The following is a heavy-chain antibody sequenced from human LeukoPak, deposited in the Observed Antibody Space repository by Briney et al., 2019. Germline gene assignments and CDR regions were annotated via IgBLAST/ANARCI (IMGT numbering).Heavy chain of an antibody. CDR3: TRVVSDYYDSSGYLDY. V-gene: IGHV4-59*01. CDR2: IYYSGST. D-gene: IGHD3-22*01. CDR1: GGSISSYY. Sequence: SETLSLTCTVSGGSISSYYWSWIRQPPGKGLEWIGYIYYSGSTNYNPSLKSRVTISVDTSKNQFSLKLSSVTAADTAMYYCTRVVSDYYDSSGYLDYWGQGTLVTVSS. J-gene: IGHJ4*02.